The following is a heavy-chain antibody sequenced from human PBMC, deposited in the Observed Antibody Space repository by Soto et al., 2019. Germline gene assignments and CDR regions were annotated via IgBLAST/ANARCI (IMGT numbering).Heavy chain of an antibody. CDR2: MNPNTGDT. V-gene: IGHV1-8*01. J-gene: IGHJ4*02. CDR1: GYTFISYD. CDR3: ARGDVYSFDY. D-gene: IGHD4-4*01. Sequence: QVQLVQSGAEVKKPGASVKVSCKASGYTFISYDINWVRRATGQGLEWMGWMNPNTGDTGYAQKFQGRVTMTRTTPINTANLGLSRLRPDATAVYFCARGDVYSFDYWGQGTLVTVSS.